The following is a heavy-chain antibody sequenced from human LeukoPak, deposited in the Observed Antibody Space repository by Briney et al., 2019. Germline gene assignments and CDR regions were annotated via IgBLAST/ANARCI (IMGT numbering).Heavy chain of an antibody. CDR3: AREDSTSLHDAFDI. J-gene: IGHJ3*02. D-gene: IGHD2-2*01. V-gene: IGHV1-18*01. CDR2: ISAYNGNT. Sequence: ASVKVSCKASGYTFTSYGISWVRQAPGQGLEWLGWISAYNGNTNYAQKLQGRVTMTTDTSTSTAYMELRSLRSDDTAVYYCAREDSTSLHDAFDIWGQGTMVTVSS. CDR1: GYTFTSYG.